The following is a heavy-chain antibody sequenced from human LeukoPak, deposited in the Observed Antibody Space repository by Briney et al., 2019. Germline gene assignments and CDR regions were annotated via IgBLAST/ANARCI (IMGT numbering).Heavy chain of an antibody. V-gene: IGHV3-21*01. CDR1: GFTFSSYS. CDR2: ISSSSSYI. CDR3: AREPDTAMVDPFDY. Sequence: GGSLRLSCAASGFTFSSYSMNWVHQAPGKGLEWVSSISSSSSYIYYADSVKGRFTISRDNAKNSLYLQMNSLRAEDTAVYYCAREPDTAMVDPFDYWGQGTLVTVSS. J-gene: IGHJ4*02. D-gene: IGHD5-18*01.